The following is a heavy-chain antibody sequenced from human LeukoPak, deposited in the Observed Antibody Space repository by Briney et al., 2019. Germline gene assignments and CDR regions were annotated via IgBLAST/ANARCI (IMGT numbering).Heavy chain of an antibody. CDR1: GYSFSNYC. J-gene: IGHJ4*02. Sequence: PGGSLILSCAASGYSFSNYCLKWVRQAPGKGLEWVSYISSDRRNIYYADSVKGRFTISRDNAENSLYLQMNSLRAEDTAVYYCARDLNWACDYWGQGTLVTVSS. V-gene: IGHV3-48*01. D-gene: IGHD7-27*01. CDR2: ISSDRRNI. CDR3: ARDLNWACDY.